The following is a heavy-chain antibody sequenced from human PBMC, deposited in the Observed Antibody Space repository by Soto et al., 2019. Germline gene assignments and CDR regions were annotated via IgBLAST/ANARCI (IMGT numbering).Heavy chain of an antibody. J-gene: IGHJ3*02. V-gene: IGHV1-46*01. CDR2: INPSGGST. Sequence: ASVKVSCKASGYTFTSYYMHWVRQAPGQGLEWMGIINPSGGSTSYAQKFQGRVTMTRDTSTSTVYMELSSLRSEDTAVYYCASNHGITDAFDIWCQGTMVTVSS. CDR1: GYTFTSYY. CDR3: ASNHGITDAFDI. D-gene: IGHD1-20*01.